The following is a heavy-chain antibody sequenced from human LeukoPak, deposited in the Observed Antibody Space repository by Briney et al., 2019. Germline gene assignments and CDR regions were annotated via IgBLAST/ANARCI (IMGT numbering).Heavy chain of an antibody. CDR3: ARRGIEAVKGNYLDY. D-gene: IGHD2-21*01. CDR2: INHSGST. CDR1: GGSFSGYY. Sequence: SETLSLTCAVYGGSFSGYYWSWIRQPPGKGLEWIGEINHSGSTNYNPSLKSRVTISVDTSKNQFSLKLSSVTAADTAVYYCARRGIEAVKGNYLDYWGQGTLVTVSS. V-gene: IGHV4-34*01. J-gene: IGHJ4*02.